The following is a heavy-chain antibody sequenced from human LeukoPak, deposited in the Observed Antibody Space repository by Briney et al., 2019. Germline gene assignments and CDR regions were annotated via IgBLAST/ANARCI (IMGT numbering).Heavy chain of an antibody. CDR1: GYTFTSYD. J-gene: IGHJ4*02. Sequence: ASVKVSCKASGYTFTSYDINWVRQATGQGLEWMGWMNPNSGNTGYAQKFQGRVTMTRDTSTSTVYMELSSLRSEDTAVYYCARLGITFGGATADFDYWGQGTLVTVSS. CDR2: MNPNSGNT. V-gene: IGHV1-8*01. D-gene: IGHD3-16*01. CDR3: ARLGITFGGATADFDY.